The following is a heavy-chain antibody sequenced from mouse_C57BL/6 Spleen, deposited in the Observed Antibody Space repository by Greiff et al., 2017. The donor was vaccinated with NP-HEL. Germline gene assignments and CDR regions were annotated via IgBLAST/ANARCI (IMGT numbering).Heavy chain of an antibody. CDR1: GFTFTDYY. V-gene: IGHV7-3*01. CDR3: ARYGGHFDY. J-gene: IGHJ2*01. CDR2: IRNKANGYTT. Sequence: EVMLVESGGGLVQPGGSLSLSCAASGFTFTDYYMSWVRQPPGKALEWLGFIRNKANGYTTEYSASVKGRFTISRDNSQSILYLQMNALRAEDSATYDCARYGGHFDYWGQGTTLTVSS. D-gene: IGHD3-3*01.